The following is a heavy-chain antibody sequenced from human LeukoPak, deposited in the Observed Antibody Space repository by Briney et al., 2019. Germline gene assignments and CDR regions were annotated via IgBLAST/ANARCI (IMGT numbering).Heavy chain of an antibody. CDR3: VRGGQQLDRGARKVNWFDP. D-gene: IGHD6-13*01. CDR1: GGSFSGYY. J-gene: IGHJ5*02. Sequence: SETLSLTCAVYGGSFSGYYWSWIRQPPGKGLEWIGENNRSGSTNYNPSLKSRVTISVATSKIQFSLKLGSVTAADTAVYYCVRGGQQLDRGARKVNWFDPWAREPWSPSPQ. CDR2: NNRSGST. V-gene: IGHV4-34*01.